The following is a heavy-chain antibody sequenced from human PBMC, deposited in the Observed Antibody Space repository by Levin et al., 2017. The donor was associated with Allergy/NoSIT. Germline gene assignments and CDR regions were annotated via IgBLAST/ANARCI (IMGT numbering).Heavy chain of an antibody. CDR2: INHSGST. J-gene: IGHJ6*03. CDR1: GGSFSGYY. V-gene: IGHV4-34*01. D-gene: IGHD4-17*01. Sequence: SETLSLTCAVYGGSFSGYYWSWIRQPPGKGLEWIGEINHSGSTNYNPSLKSRVTISVDTSKNQFSLKLSSVTAADTAVYYCARALPTVTTSGRYYYYYYMDVWGKGTTVTVSS. CDR3: ARALPTVTTSGRYYYYYYMDV.